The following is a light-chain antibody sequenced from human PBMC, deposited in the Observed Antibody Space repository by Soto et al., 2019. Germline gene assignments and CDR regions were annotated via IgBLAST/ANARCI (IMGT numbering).Light chain of an antibody. CDR3: AAWDDSLNGRV. Sequence: QPVLTQPPSASGTPGQRVTISCSGSNSNIGSNTVNWYQQLPGTAPKLLIYYDNLRPSGVPDRISGSKSGTSASQAISGLQSADEADYYCAAWDDSLNGRVFGTGTKVTVL. V-gene: IGLV1-44*01. CDR2: YDN. J-gene: IGLJ1*01. CDR1: NSNIGSNT.